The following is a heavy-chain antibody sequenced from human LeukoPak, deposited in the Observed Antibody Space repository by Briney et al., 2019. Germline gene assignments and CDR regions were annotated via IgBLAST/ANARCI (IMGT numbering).Heavy chain of an antibody. Sequence: VGSLRLSCAASGFTFSSYAMSWVRQAPGKGLEWVPAISGSGGSTYYADSVKGRFTISRDNSKNTLYLQMNSLRAEDTAVYYCAKEASGYSLTHYYYYYMDVWGKGTTVTVSS. CDR1: GFTFSSYA. V-gene: IGHV3-23*01. J-gene: IGHJ6*03. CDR3: AKEASGYSLTHYYYYYMDV. CDR2: ISGSGGST. D-gene: IGHD3-3*01.